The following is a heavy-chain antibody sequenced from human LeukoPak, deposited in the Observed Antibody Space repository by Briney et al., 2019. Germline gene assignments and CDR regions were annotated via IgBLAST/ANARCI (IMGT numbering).Heavy chain of an antibody. CDR2: INHSGST. Sequence: SETQSLTCAVYGGSFSGYYWSWIRQPPGKGLEWIGEINHSGSTNYNPSLKSRVTISVDTSKNQFSLKLSSVTAADTAVYYCARGLEYSSSSRYYYYMDVWGKGTTVTVSS. V-gene: IGHV4-34*01. D-gene: IGHD6-6*01. J-gene: IGHJ6*03. CDR1: GGSFSGYY. CDR3: ARGLEYSSSSRYYYYMDV.